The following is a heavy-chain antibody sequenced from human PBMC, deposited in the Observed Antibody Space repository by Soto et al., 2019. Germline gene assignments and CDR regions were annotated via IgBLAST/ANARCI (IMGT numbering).Heavy chain of an antibody. V-gene: IGHV5-51*01. J-gene: IGHJ4*02. CDR1: GFSFAPNYW. CDR2: IDPRDFNT. D-gene: IGHD2-21*02. CDR3: TRRHHVGVATEDDFEY. Sequence: PGESLEISCKGFGFSFAPNYWIAWARQMPGKGLECVVIIDPRDFNTLYSPSFQGHVTISLDNSITTTYLQWSSLRPSDSAIYYCTRRHHVGVATEDDFEYWGQGTLVTVSS.